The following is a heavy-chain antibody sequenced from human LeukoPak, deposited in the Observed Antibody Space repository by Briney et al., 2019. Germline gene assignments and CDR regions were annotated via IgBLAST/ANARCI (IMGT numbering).Heavy chain of an antibody. V-gene: IGHV4-39*07. J-gene: IGHJ3*01. CDR1: SDSISSSSDD. CDR2: IYHSEIT. Sequence: RSETLSLMCTVCSDSISSSSDDWGRIRGPGGKGLEWIGSIYHSEITDYNPTLKSRVTISIDTSKNRFSLKLSSVTAADTAVYYCARELRYDNSDSGAFWGQGTVVTVSS. D-gene: IGHD3-22*01. CDR3: ARELRYDNSDSGAF.